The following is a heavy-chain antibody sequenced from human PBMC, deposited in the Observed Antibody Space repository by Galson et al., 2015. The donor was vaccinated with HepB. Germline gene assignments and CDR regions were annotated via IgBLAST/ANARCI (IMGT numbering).Heavy chain of an antibody. D-gene: IGHD6-13*01. CDR2: IWFDASNK. Sequence: SLRLSCAASGFTFSSYGMHWVRQAPGKGLEWVSVIWFDASNKYYADSAKGRFTISRDNSKNTLYLQMNSLRAEDTAVYYCVRDSSSSSIFDYWGQGTLVTVSS. CDR1: GFTFSSYG. J-gene: IGHJ4*02. V-gene: IGHV3-33*01. CDR3: VRDSSSSSIFDY.